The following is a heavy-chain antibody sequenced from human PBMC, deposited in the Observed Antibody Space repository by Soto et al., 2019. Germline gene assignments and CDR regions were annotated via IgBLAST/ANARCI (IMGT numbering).Heavy chain of an antibody. D-gene: IGHD1-26*01. CDR2: MQPSTGRT. V-gene: IGHV1-8*01. J-gene: IGHJ4*02. CDR3: ARDVSAGVDY. CDR1: GYSFTSLD. Sequence: QVQLVQSGAEVGEPGASVKVSCNASGYSFTSLDINWVRQTAGQGLEWMGWMQPSTGRTGYAQKFQGRVTMTRDTSINTAYMELTTLTSDDTAFYYCARDVSAGVDYWGQGTLVTVSS.